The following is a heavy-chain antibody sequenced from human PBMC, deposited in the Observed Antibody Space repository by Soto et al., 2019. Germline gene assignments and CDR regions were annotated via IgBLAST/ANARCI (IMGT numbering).Heavy chain of an antibody. J-gene: IGHJ4*02. CDR2: INPSGSST. CDR3: ARDSTPEDTYSSSHTFDY. D-gene: IGHD6-6*01. CDR1: GYTFTSYY. V-gene: IGHV1-46*01. Sequence: GASVKVSCKASGYTFTSYYMHWVRQAPGQGLEWMGIINPSGSSTSYAQKFQGRVTMTRDTSTSTVYMELSSLRSEDTAVYYCARDSTPEDTYSSSHTFDYWGQGTLVTVSS.